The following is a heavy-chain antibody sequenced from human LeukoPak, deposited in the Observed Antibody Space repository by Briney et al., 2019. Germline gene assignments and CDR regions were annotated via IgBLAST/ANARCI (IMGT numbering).Heavy chain of an antibody. D-gene: IGHD3-3*01. CDR1: GGTFSSYA. CDR2: INPNSGGT. V-gene: IGHV1-2*02. J-gene: IGHJ4*02. Sequence: GASVKVSCKASGGTFSSYAISWVRQAPGQGLEWMGWINPNSGGTNYAQKFQGRVTMTRDTSISTAYMELSRLRSDDTAVYYCARGLLEWLFFNYWGQGTLVTVSS. CDR3: ARGLLEWLFFNY.